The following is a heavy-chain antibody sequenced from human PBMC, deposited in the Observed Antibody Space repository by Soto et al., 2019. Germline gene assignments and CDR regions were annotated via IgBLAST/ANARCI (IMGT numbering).Heavy chain of an antibody. D-gene: IGHD3-10*01. V-gene: IGHV4-34*01. CDR2: INHSGST. CDR3: ASDTYYYGSGYRSDGMDV. CDR1: GGSFSGYY. J-gene: IGHJ6*02. Sequence: QVQLQQWGAGLLKPSETLSLTCAVYGGSFSGYYWSWIRQPPGKGLEWIGEINHSGSTNYNPSLKSRVTISVDTSKNQFSLKLSSVTAADTAVYYCASDTYYYGSGYRSDGMDVWGQGTTVTVSS.